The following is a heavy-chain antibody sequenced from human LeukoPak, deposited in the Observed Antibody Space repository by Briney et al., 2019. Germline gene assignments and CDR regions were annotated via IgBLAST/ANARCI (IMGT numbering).Heavy chain of an antibody. CDR2: IYYSGST. D-gene: IGHD6-13*01. J-gene: IGHJ3*02. Sequence: PSETLSLTCTVSGGSISSSSYYWGWIRQPPGKGLEWIGSIYYSGSTYYNPSLKSRVTISVDTSKNQFSLKLSSVTAADTAVYYCLRIAAAVSPLLPASDAFDIWGQGTMVTVSS. CDR1: GGSISSSSYY. CDR3: LRIAAAVSPLLPASDAFDI. V-gene: IGHV4-39*07.